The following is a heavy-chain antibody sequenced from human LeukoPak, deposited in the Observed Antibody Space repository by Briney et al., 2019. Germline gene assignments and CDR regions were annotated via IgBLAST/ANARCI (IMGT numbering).Heavy chain of an antibody. V-gene: IGHV3-30*15. J-gene: IGHJ4*02. CDR2: MSLDGSSI. D-gene: IGHD3-9*01. Sequence: GGSLRLSCLASGFAFNTQAMRWVRQAPGKGLEWLAVMSLDGSSIYYADSVKGRFTISRDNSKNTLYLQMSSLRVEDTAVYYCARDRGKLRYFALWGQGTLLTVSS. CDR3: ARDRGKLRYFAL. CDR1: GFAFNTQA.